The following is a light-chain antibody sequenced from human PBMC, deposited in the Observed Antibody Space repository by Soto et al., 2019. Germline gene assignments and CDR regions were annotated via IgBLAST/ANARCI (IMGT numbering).Light chain of an antibody. CDR3: SSYTTRTTLVL. Sequence: QSALTQPASVSGSPGQSITISCTGTNSDVGYYNYVSWYQHHPGKAPKLIIYEVFNRPSGVSIRFSGSKSGNTASLTISGLQAEDEADYYCSSYTTRTTLVLFGGGTQLTVL. CDR2: EVF. V-gene: IGLV2-14*01. J-gene: IGLJ7*01. CDR1: NSDVGYYNY.